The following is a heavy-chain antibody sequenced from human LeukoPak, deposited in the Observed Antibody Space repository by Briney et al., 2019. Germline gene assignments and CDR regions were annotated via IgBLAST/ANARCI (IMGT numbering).Heavy chain of an antibody. CDR3: ARQTGSGLFILP. CDR1: GFTFSTYI. Sequence: GGSLRLSCAASGFTFSTYIMNWVRQAPGKGLEWVSSISSSSSYIYYADSVKGRFTISRDNAKNSLYLQMNSLRAEDTAVYYCARQTGSGLFILPGGQGTLVTVSS. V-gene: IGHV3-21*01. CDR2: ISSSSSYI. D-gene: IGHD3/OR15-3a*01. J-gene: IGHJ4*02.